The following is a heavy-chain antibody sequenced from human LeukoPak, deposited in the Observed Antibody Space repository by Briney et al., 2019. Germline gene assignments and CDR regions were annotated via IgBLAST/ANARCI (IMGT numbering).Heavy chain of an antibody. J-gene: IGHJ4*02. CDR2: ISSSSSYI. CDR1: GFTFSSYS. V-gene: IGHV3-21*01. Sequence: GGSLRLSCAASGFTFSSYSMNWVRQAPGKGLEWVSSISSSSSYIYYAYSVKGRFTISRDNAKNSLYLQMNSLRAEDTAVYYCARRGYSSSWTAFDYWGRGNLVTVSS. CDR3: ARRGYSSSWTAFDY. D-gene: IGHD2-2*01.